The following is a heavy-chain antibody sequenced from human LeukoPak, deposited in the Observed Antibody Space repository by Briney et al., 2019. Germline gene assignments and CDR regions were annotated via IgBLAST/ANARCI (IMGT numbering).Heavy chain of an antibody. D-gene: IGHD3-22*01. V-gene: IGHV4-39*07. Sequence: SETLSLTCTVSGGSISSYYWGWIRQPPGKGLEWIGSIYYSGITYYNPSLKSRVTISVDTSKNQFSLKLSSVTAADTAVYYCARAKAGPAGYYYYYMDVWGKGTTVTVS. CDR3: ARAKAGPAGYYYYYMDV. CDR1: GGSISSYY. CDR2: IYYSGIT. J-gene: IGHJ6*03.